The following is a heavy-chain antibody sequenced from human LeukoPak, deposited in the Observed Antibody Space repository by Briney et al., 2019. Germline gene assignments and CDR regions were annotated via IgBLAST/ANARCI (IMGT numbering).Heavy chain of an antibody. CDR3: ARDAEQQLVWICFDY. CDR2: ISYDGSNK. Sequence: SGGSLRLSCAASGFTFSSYAMHWVRQAPGKGLEWVAVISYDGSNKYYADSVKGRFTISRDNSKNTLYLQMNSLRAEDTAVYYCARDAEQQLVWICFDYWGQGTLVTVSS. J-gene: IGHJ4*02. V-gene: IGHV3-30-3*01. CDR1: GFTFSSYA. D-gene: IGHD6-13*01.